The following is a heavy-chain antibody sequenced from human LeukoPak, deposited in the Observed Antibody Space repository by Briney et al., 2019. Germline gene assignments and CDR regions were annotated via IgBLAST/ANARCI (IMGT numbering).Heavy chain of an antibody. D-gene: IGHD1-26*01. CDR3: AHSSRSYLYDY. V-gene: IGHV2-5*01. CDR2: IYWNDDK. J-gene: IGHJ4*02. Sequence: SGPTLVNPTQTLTLTCTFSGFSLSTSGVGVGWIRQPPGKALEWLALIYWNDDKRYSPSLKSRLTITKDTSKNQVVLTMTTMDPVHTGTYYCAHSSRSYLYDYWGQGTLVTVSS. CDR1: GFSLSTSGVG.